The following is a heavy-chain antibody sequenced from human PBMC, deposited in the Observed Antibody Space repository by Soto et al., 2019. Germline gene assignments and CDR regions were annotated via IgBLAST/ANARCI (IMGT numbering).Heavy chain of an antibody. V-gene: IGHV3-7*04. D-gene: IGHD1-26*01. J-gene: IGHJ4*02. CDR2: IKGDGNEI. CDR3: ARLVSAAANDY. CDR1: GFTFSSYW. Sequence: GGSLRLSCAASGFTFSSYWMSWVRQAPGKGLEWVATIKGDGNEIYYVDSVKGRFTISRDNAKNSLYLQMNSLRAEDTAVYYCARLVSAAANDYWGQGALVTVSS.